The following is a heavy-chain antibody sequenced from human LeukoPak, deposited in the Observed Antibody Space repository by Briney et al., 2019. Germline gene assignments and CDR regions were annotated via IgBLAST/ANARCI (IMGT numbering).Heavy chain of an antibody. CDR3: AREGACSGGSCGWFDP. V-gene: IGHV4-59*01. J-gene: IGHJ5*02. D-gene: IGHD2-15*01. Sequence: PSETLSLTCTVSGGSISSYYWSWIRQPPGKGLEWIGYIYYSGSTNYNPSLKSRVTISVDTSKNQFSLKLSSVTAADTAVYYCAREGACSGGSCGWFDPWGQGTLVTVSS. CDR1: GGSISSYY. CDR2: IYYSGST.